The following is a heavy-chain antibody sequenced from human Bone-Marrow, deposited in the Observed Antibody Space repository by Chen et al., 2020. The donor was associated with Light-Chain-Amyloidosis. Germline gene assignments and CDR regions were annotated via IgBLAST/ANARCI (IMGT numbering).Heavy chain of an antibody. CDR1: GYTSPNYW. Sequence: EVQLEQSGPEVKKPAESLKISCKGSGYTSPNYWIGWVRQMPGKGLEWMGVIYPDDSDARYSPSFEGQVTISADKSITTAYLQWRSLKASDTAMYYCARRRDGYNFDYWGQGTLVTVSS. V-gene: IGHV5-51*01. CDR3: ARRRDGYNFDY. D-gene: IGHD5-12*01. J-gene: IGHJ4*02. CDR2: IYPDDSDA.